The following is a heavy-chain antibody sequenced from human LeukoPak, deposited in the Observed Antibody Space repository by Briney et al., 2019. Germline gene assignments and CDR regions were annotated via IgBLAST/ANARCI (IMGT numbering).Heavy chain of an antibody. V-gene: IGHV4-30-4*08. CDR3: ASNTYYYGSGSSDY. J-gene: IGHJ4*02. CDR2: IYYSGST. D-gene: IGHD3-10*01. Sequence: SETLSPTCTVSGGSISSGDYYWSWIRQPPGKGLEWIGYIYYSGSTYYNPSLKSRVTISVDTSKNQFSLKLSSVTAADTAVYYCASNTYYYGSGSSDYWGQGTLVTVSS. CDR1: GGSISSGDYY.